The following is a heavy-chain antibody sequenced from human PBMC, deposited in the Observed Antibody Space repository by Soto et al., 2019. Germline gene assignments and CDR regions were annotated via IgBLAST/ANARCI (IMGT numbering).Heavy chain of an antibody. CDR3: ARGQEGIVATH. Sequence: QVQLQQWGAGLLKPSETLSLTCAVNGGSLTGYYWSWIRQPPGKGLEWIGEIKDGGSTNYSPSLRGQATISSDTSNHQFSLKLNSVTAADTAVYYCARGQEGIVATHWDQGALVTVSS. V-gene: IGHV4-34*01. D-gene: IGHD5-12*01. CDR1: GGSLTGYY. CDR2: IKDGGST. J-gene: IGHJ4*02.